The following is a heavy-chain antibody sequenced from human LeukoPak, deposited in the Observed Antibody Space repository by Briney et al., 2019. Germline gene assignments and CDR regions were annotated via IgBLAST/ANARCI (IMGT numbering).Heavy chain of an antibody. V-gene: IGHV3-7*03. J-gene: IGHJ4*02. Sequence: GGSLRLTCAASPGITFSDYWMNWVRQAPGKGLEWVAIIRQDGRETLYLDSVRGRFTISRDNAKSSVYLEINSLRAEDTAVYYCVGGIGWQPDYWGQGTLVTVSS. CDR2: IRQDGRET. D-gene: IGHD6-19*01. CDR3: VGGIGWQPDY. CDR1: PGITFSDYW.